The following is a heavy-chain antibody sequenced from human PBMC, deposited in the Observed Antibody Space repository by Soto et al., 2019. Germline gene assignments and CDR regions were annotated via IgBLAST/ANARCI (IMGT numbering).Heavy chain of an antibody. CDR2: IIPIFGTA. J-gene: IGHJ4*02. CDR3: ARAQEGYYYGSGSYYYPFAY. D-gene: IGHD3-10*01. Sequence: QVQLVQSGAEVKKPGSSVKVSCKASGGTFSSYAISWVRQAPGQGLEWMGGIIPIFGTANYAQKFQGRVTITADASTSPAYMELSSLRSEYTAVYYCARAQEGYYYGSGSYYYPFAYCGQGTLVTVSS. V-gene: IGHV1-69*01. CDR1: GGTFSSYA.